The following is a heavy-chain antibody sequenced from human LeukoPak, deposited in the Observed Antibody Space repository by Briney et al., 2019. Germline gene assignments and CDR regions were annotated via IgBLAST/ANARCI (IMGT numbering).Heavy chain of an antibody. Sequence: GGSLRLSCAASGFTFSSYWMSWVRQAPGRGLEWVANIKQDGSEKTYVDSVEGRFTISRDNAKKSLYLQMNSLTAEDTAVYYCVRDSHFYDTLTGYYYWGQGTLVTVSS. V-gene: IGHV3-7*03. CDR3: VRDSHFYDTLTGYYY. J-gene: IGHJ4*02. D-gene: IGHD3-9*01. CDR2: IKQDGSEK. CDR1: GFTFSSYW.